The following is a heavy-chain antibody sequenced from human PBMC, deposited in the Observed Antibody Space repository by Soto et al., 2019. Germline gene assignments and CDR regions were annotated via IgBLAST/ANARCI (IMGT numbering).Heavy chain of an antibody. J-gene: IGHJ4*02. V-gene: IGHV4-59*08. CDR2: IYYRGST. CDR1: GGSICSYY. CDR3: ARLSIDILTGYTLDY. D-gene: IGHD3-9*01. Sequence: SETLSLTCTVSGGSICSYYWRWIRQPPEKGLEWIGYIYYRGSTNYNPSLKSRVTISVDTSKNQFSLKLSSVTAAVTVVYYCARLSIDILTGYTLDYWGQGTLVTVSS.